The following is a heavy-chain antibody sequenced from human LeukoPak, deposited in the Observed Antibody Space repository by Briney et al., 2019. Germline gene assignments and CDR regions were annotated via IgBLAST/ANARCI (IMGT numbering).Heavy chain of an antibody. CDR1: GFTFSSYW. Sequence: PGGSLRLSCAASGFTFSSYWMSWVRQAPGKGLEWVANIKQDGSEKYYVDSVKGRFTISRDNAKNSLYLQMNSLRAEDTAVYYCASQISGYYYDYWGQGTLVTVSS. CDR3: ASQISGYYYDY. D-gene: IGHD3-22*01. V-gene: IGHV3-7*01. CDR2: IKQDGSEK. J-gene: IGHJ4*02.